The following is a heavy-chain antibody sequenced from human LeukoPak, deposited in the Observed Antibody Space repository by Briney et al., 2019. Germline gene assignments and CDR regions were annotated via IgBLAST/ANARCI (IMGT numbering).Heavy chain of an antibody. CDR3: ARERWDYFYDTNGYPY. V-gene: IGHV4-61*02. J-gene: IGHJ4*02. CDR1: SGSISSGRYY. CDR2: IDISGST. D-gene: IGHD3-22*01. Sequence: SQTLSLTCTVSSGSISSGRYYWSWIRQPAGKGLEWIGRIDISGSTYYNPSLKSRVTISVDTSKNQFSLKLNSVTAADTAVYYCARERWDYFYDTNGYPYWGQGTLVTVSS.